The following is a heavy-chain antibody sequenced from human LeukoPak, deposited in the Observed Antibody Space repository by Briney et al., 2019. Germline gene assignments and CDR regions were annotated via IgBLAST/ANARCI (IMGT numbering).Heavy chain of an antibody. CDR3: ARDRGVRRDAFDI. J-gene: IGHJ3*02. CDR1: GYTFTSYY. CDR2: INPSGGST. D-gene: IGHD3-16*01. Sequence: ASVKVSCKASGYTFTSYYMHWVRQAPGQGLEWMGIINPSGGSTSYAQKFQGRVTMTRDMSTSTVYMELSSLRSEDTAVYYCARDRGVRRDAFDIWGQGTMVTVPS. V-gene: IGHV1-46*01.